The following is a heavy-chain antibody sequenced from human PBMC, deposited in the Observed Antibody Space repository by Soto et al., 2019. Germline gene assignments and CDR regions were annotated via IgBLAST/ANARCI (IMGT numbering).Heavy chain of an antibody. D-gene: IGHD4-17*01. V-gene: IGHV3-9*01. J-gene: IGHJ4*02. Sequence: PGGSLRLSCAASGFSFDDYAMHWVRQAPGKGLEWVSGISWNSGNIGYADSVKGRFTISRDNAMSSLYLQMNSLRAEDTALYFCAIFRTVTTPFDYWGQGTLVTVSS. CDR2: ISWNSGNI. CDR3: AIFRTVTTPFDY. CDR1: GFSFDDYA.